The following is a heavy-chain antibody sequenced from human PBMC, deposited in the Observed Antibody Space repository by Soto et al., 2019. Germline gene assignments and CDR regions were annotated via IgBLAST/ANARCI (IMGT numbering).Heavy chain of an antibody. CDR1: GFTFSSYE. Sequence: GGSLRLSCAASGFTFSSYEMNWVRQAPGKGLEWVSYISSSGSTIYYADSVKGRFTISRDNAKNSLYLQMNSLRAEDTAVYYCARDVAGRWLVYHWFDPWGQGTLVTVSS. V-gene: IGHV3-48*03. D-gene: IGHD6-19*01. J-gene: IGHJ5*02. CDR2: ISSSGSTI. CDR3: ARDVAGRWLVYHWFDP.